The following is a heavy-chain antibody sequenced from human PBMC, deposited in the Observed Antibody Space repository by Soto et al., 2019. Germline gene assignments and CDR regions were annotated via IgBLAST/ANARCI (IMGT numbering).Heavy chain of an antibody. J-gene: IGHJ6*02. CDR1: GFTVTNTY. Sequence: EGQLVESGGGLIQPGGSLRLSCTASGFTVTNTYMTWVRQPPGKGLEWVSGMYSGGYTDHADSVMGRFTMSRDNSKNTVYLHMSRLRAEDTAIYYCARNLATSGYGMDVWGRGTKVTVSS. V-gene: IGHV3-53*01. D-gene: IGHD1-26*01. CDR3: ARNLATSGYGMDV. CDR2: MYSGGYT.